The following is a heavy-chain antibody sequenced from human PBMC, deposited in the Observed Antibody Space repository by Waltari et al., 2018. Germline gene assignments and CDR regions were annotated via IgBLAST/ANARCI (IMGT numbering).Heavy chain of an antibody. D-gene: IGHD6-13*01. CDR3: ASHSSSWYWGGHYFDY. CDR1: GGPISSSSYY. CDR2: IYYSGST. J-gene: IGHJ4*02. Sequence: QLQLQESGPGLVKPSETLSLTCTVSGGPISSSSYYWGWIRQPPGKGLEWIGSIYYSGSTYYNPSLKSRVTISVDTSKNQFSLKLSSVTAADTAVYYCASHSSSWYWGGHYFDYWGQGTLVTVSS. V-gene: IGHV4-39*01.